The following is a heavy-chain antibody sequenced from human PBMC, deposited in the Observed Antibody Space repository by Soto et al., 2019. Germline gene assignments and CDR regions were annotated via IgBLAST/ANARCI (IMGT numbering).Heavy chain of an antibody. Sequence: PSETLSLTCTVSGGSISGDYYWSWIRQAPGKGLEWIGNIFYSGTIYYNPSLKTRATISVDTSKNQFSLKLTSVTAADTAVYYCARDATMFDTDGYYYYFDYWGQGALVTVSA. CDR3: ARDATMFDTDGYYYYFDY. V-gene: IGHV4-30-4*01. J-gene: IGHJ4*02. CDR1: GGSISGDYY. CDR2: IFYSGTI. D-gene: IGHD3-3*01.